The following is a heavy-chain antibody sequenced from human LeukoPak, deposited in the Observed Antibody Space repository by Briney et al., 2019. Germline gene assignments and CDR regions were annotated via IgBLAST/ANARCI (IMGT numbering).Heavy chain of an antibody. CDR3: ARPYYYGSGTDAFDI. J-gene: IGHJ3*02. CDR2: IYYSGST. Sequence: SETLSLTCTVSGGSISSSSYYWGWIRQPPGKGLEWIGSIYYSGSTYYNPSLKSRVTISVDTSKNQFSLKLSSVTAADTAVYYCARPYYYGSGTDAFDIWGQGTMVTVSS. CDR1: GGSISSSSYY. V-gene: IGHV4-39*01. D-gene: IGHD3-10*01.